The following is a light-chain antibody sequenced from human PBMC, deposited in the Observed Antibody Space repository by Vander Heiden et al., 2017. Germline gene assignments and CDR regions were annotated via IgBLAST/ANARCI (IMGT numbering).Light chain of an antibody. Sequence: QSALTQPPSASGSPGQPVTISCTGTSSDVGGYNYVSWYKQYPGKAPKLMIYEVSKRRSGVPARFSGSKSGNTASLTVSGLQAEDEADYYCSSYAGSNNYVFGTGTQVTVL. CDR1: SSDVGGYNY. J-gene: IGLJ1*01. CDR3: SSYAGSNNYV. V-gene: IGLV2-8*01. CDR2: EVS.